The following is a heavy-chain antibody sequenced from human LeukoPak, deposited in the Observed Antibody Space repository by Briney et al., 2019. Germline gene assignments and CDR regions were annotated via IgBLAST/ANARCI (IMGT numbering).Heavy chain of an antibody. CDR3: ARVPTVVPDNWFDP. J-gene: IGHJ5*02. CDR2: INSDGSST. CDR1: GFTFSSYW. V-gene: IGHV3-74*01. Sequence: GGSLRLSCAASGFTFSSYWMHWVRHAPGKGLVWVSRINSDGSSTSYADSVKGRFTISRDNAKNTLYLQMNSLRAEDTAVYYCARVPTVVPDNWFDPWGQGTLVTVSS. D-gene: IGHD4-23*01.